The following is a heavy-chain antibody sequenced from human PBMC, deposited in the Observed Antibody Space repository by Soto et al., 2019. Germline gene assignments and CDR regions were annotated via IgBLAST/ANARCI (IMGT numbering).Heavy chain of an antibody. V-gene: IGHV1-69*01. CDR2: IIPISGRT. D-gene: IGHD3-22*01. CDR3: ATRGTQGRWLEFADY. Sequence: QVQLVQSGAEVKRPGSSVKVSCEASGGTFSSLGFTLVRQAPGQGLEWMGGIIPISGRTTFAPKFLGRVTITADESTRTTNMELTALTADDTAIYYCATRGTQGRWLEFADYWGQGTLVTVSS. CDR1: GGTFSSLG. J-gene: IGHJ4*02.